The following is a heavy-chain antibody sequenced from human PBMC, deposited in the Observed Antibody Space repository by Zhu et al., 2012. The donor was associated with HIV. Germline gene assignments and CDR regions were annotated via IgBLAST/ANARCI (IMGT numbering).Heavy chain of an antibody. CDR3: VRQGIVDGYNLPPNT. V-gene: IGHV4-39*01. D-gene: IGHD5-24*01. J-gene: IGHJ4*02. Sequence: QVQLQESGPGLVKPSETLSLTCTVSGGSISTSGYYWGWIRQPPGKGLECIGSIYYSGKTYYNPSLKSRVTVSLDTSQNQFSLQLNSVTAADTAVYYCVRQGIVDGYNLPPNTWGQGTLVTVSS. CDR1: GGSISTSGYY. CDR2: IYYSGKT.